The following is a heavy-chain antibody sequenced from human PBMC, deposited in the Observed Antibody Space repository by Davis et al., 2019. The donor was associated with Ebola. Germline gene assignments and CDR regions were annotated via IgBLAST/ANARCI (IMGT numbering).Heavy chain of an antibody. Sequence: ASVKVSCKASGYTFSDYGITWVRQAPGQGLEWLGWISGHNGNTNLAQQFQGRVTMTTDTSTGTAFMELRSLGSDDTAVYFCARDFAVLVAGTSAGGFDMWGQGTMVTVSS. V-gene: IGHV1-18*01. D-gene: IGHD6-19*01. CDR1: GYTFSDYG. CDR3: ARDFAVLVAGTSAGGFDM. J-gene: IGHJ3*02. CDR2: ISGHNGNT.